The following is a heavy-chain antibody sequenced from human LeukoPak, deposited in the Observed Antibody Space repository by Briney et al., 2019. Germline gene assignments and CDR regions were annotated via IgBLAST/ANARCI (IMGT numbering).Heavy chain of an antibody. J-gene: IGHJ4*02. CDR2: IYYSGST. Sequence: PSETLPLTCTVSNGSISSSSYYWGWIRQPPGKGLEWIGSIYYSGSTYYNPSLKSRVTISVDTSKNQFSLKLSSVTAADTAVYYCARRRCSGGSCPFDYWGQGTLVTVSS. CDR3: ARRRCSGGSCPFDY. D-gene: IGHD2-15*01. V-gene: IGHV4-39*07. CDR1: NGSISSSSYY.